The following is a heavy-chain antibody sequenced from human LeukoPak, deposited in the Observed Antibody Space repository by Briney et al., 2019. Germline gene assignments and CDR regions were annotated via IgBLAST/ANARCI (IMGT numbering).Heavy chain of an antibody. D-gene: IGHD3-10*01. V-gene: IGHV3-48*01. CDR3: ARVGGSGSY. Sequence: PGGSLRLSCAASGFTFSSYSMNWVRQAPGKGLEWVSYISSSSSTIYYADSVKGRFTISRDNAKNSPYLQMNSLRAEDTAVYYCARVGGSGSYWGQGTLVTVSS. CDR1: GFTFSSYS. CDR2: ISSSSSTI. J-gene: IGHJ4*02.